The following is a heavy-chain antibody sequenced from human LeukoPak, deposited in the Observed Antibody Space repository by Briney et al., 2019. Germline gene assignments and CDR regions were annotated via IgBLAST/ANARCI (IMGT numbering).Heavy chain of an antibody. Sequence: EPSETLSLTCTVSGGSISSGGYSWSWIRQPPGKGLEWIGYIYHSGSTYYNPSLKSRVTISVDRSKNQFSLKLSSVTAADTAVYYCARVDDYFDYWGQGTLVTVSS. CDR3: ARVDDYFDY. J-gene: IGHJ4*02. CDR2: IYHSGST. CDR1: GGSISSGGYS. D-gene: IGHD2-2*03. V-gene: IGHV4-30-2*01.